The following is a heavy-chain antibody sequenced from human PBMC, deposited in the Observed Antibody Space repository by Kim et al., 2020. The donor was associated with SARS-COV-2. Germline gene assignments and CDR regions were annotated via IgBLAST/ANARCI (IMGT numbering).Heavy chain of an antibody. Sequence: GGTTYHANSVKGTFTISRDNFKNALYLQMGSLRAEVMAMYYCARARVFDIWGQGTTVTVSS. J-gene: IGHJ3*02. CDR3: ARARVFDI. CDR2: GGTT. V-gene: IGHV3-64*01.